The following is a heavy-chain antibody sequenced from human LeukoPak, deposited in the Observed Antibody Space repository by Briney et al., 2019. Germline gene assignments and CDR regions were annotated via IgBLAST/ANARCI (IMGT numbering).Heavy chain of an antibody. D-gene: IGHD2-2*01. J-gene: IGHJ5*02. V-gene: IGHV4-61*01. CDR3: ARLQYCSGTGCYWFDP. CDR2: IYYSGST. Sequence: SETLSLTCTVSGGSVSSGSYYWSWIRQPPGKGLEWIGYIYYSGSTDYNPSLKSRVTISVDTSKNQFSLRLSSVTAADTAVYYCARLQYCSGTGCYWFDPWGQGTLVTVSS. CDR1: GGSVSSGSYY.